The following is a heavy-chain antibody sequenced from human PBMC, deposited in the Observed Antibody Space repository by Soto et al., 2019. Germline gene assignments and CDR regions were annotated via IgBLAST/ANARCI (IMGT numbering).Heavy chain of an antibody. D-gene: IGHD2-15*01. CDR2: ISAYNGNT. V-gene: IGHV1-18*01. J-gene: IGHJ6*02. CDR1: GYTFTSYG. Sequence: ASVKVSCKASGYTFTSYGISWVRQAPGQGLEWMGWISAYNGNTNYAQKLQGRVTMTTDTSTSTAYMELRSLRSDDTAVYYCAIGFCRGGSCYPYNYGMDVWGQGTTVTVSS. CDR3: AIGFCRGGSCYPYNYGMDV.